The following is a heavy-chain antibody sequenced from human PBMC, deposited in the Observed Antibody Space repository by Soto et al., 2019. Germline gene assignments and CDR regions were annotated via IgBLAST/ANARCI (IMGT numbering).Heavy chain of an antibody. J-gene: IGHJ4*02. D-gene: IGHD6-13*01. V-gene: IGHV4-31*03. CDR2: IYYSGST. Sequence: SETLSLTCTVSGGSISSGGYSWAWIRQHPGKGLEWIGYIYYSGSTYYKPSLKSRVTISVDTSKNHFSLKLTSVTAADTAVYYCARPGGSGWFYFDSWGQGSQVTVSS. CDR1: GGSISSGGYS. CDR3: ARPGGSGWFYFDS.